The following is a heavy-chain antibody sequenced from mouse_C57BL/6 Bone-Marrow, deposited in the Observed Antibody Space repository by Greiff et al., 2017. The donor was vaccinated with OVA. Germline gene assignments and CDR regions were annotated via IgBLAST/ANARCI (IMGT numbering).Heavy chain of an antibody. CDR3: SRWLLPYYDMDY. D-gene: IGHD2-3*01. J-gene: IGHJ4*01. V-gene: IGHV1-64*01. CDR1: GYTFTSYW. CDR2: IHPKSGST. Sequence: VQLQQPGAELVKPGASVKLSCKASGYTFTSYWMHWVKLRPGQGLEWIGMIHPKSGSTKYNEKFMGKATLTVDKSSSKAYMQLSSLTSEDSAVYYCSRWLLPYYDMDYWGQGTSVPVSS.